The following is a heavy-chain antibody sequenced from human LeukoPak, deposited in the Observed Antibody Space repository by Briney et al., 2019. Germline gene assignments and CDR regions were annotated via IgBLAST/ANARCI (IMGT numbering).Heavy chain of an antibody. CDR3: ARTVVVNAMRINWFDT. V-gene: IGHV4-30-4*08. CDR1: GGSISSGDYF. Sequence: SQSLSLTCTVSGGSISSGDYFWSWTRQPPGKDLEWIGYIYYGGSTYYNPSLKSRVSISVHTSTNPFSLKMNSVIAADTAVYYCARTVVVNAMRINWFDTWGQGTLVTVSS. J-gene: IGHJ5*02. CDR2: IYYGGST. D-gene: IGHD2-21*01.